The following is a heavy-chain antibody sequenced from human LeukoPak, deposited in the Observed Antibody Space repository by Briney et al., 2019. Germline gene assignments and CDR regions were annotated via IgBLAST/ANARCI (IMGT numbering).Heavy chain of an antibody. CDR2: ITSSSTTI. CDR3: SRERLSDYYDSSGFYP. Sequence: GGSLRLSCSASGCTFSSYSMNWVRQAPGKGLEWLSYITSSSTTIYYADSVRGRFTVSRDNAKNSLYLQMNSLRDEDTAVYYCSRERLSDYYDSSGFYPWGQGTLVTVSS. J-gene: IGHJ5*02. D-gene: IGHD3-22*01. CDR1: GCTFSSYS. V-gene: IGHV3-48*02.